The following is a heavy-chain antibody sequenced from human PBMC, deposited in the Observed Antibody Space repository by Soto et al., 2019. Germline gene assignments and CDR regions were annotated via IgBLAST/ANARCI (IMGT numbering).Heavy chain of an antibody. CDR2: IGGSGDGT. V-gene: IGHV3-23*01. J-gene: IGHJ1*01. Sequence: PGGSLRLSCEASGFTFSSYTMNWVRRAPGKGLEWVATIGGSGDGTYYGDSVKGRFTISRDNSKNTVYLQMNSLRAEDTAIYYCARAREASLLRVPSYSWGQGTPVTVSS. CDR3: ARAREASLLRVPSYS. CDR1: GFTFSSYT. D-gene: IGHD2-21*02.